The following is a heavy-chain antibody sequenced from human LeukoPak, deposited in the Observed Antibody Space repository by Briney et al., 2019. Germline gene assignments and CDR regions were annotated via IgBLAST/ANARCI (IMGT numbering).Heavy chain of an antibody. D-gene: IGHD5/OR15-5a*01. CDR3: ARDVYRSFDY. V-gene: IGHV3-7*01. CDR2: IKPDGSEI. Sequence: GGSLRLSCAASGFTFSSTWMNWFRQAPGKGLEWVANIKPDGSEIYHVDSVKGRFTISRDNAQNSLYLQMNNLRAEDTAVYYCARDVYRSFDYWGQGTLVTVSS. J-gene: IGHJ4*02. CDR1: GFTFSSTW.